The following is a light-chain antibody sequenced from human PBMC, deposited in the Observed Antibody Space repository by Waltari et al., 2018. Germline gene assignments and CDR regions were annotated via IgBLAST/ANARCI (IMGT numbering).Light chain of an antibody. CDR1: QSILYSSNNNNY. Sequence: DIVMTQFPDSLAVSLGERATINCKSSQSILYSSNNNNYLAWYQQKPGQPPKMIMYWTSTRYSGVPDRFIGSGSGTDFTLTINNLQAEDVAVYYCQQYYSSPLTFGGGTKVEIK. CDR2: WTS. CDR3: QQYYSSPLT. J-gene: IGKJ4*01. V-gene: IGKV4-1*01.